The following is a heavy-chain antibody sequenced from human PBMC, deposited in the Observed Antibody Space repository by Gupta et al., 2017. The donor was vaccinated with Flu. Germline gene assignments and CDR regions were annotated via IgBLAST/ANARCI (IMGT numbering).Heavy chain of an antibody. CDR3: ALFKGNVLHCGGNCYLDS. V-gene: IGHV1-2*06. CDR1: GYTFTAFY. J-gene: IGHJ4*02. CDR2: IDPKNGGT. Sequence: QVQLEQSGAAVKEPGASVMVSCQASGYTFTAFYIHCVRQAPGQGFEWLGRIDPKNGGTDYGQKFRGRVTMARDTSISTAYMELTSLRSDDTAVFYCALFKGNVLHCGGNCYLDSWGQGTLVTVSS. D-gene: IGHD2-21*02.